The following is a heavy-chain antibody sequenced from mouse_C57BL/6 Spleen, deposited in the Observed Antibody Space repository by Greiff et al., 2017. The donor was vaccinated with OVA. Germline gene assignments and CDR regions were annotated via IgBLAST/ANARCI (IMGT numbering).Heavy chain of an antibody. D-gene: IGHD1-1*01. CDR3: ARRDYGSSWFAY. J-gene: IGHJ3*01. Sequence: VQLQQPGAELVMPGASVKLSCKASGYTFTSYWMHWVKQRPGQGLEWIGEIDPSDSYTNYNQKFKGKSTLTVDKSSSTAYMQLSSLTSEDSAVDYCARRDYGSSWFAYWGQGTLVTVSA. CDR1: GYTFTSYW. CDR2: IDPSDSYT. V-gene: IGHV1-69*01.